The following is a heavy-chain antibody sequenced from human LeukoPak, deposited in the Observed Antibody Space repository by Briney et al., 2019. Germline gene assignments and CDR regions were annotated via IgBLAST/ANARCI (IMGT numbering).Heavy chain of an antibody. CDR3: ARKHYDSSSYEFDY. J-gene: IGHJ4*02. D-gene: IGHD3-22*01. CDR1: GYTFTSYG. CDR2: SSVYNGKT. V-gene: IGHV1-18*01. Sequence: ASVTVSRKGSGYTFTSYGISWVRQAPAQGLEWMGWSSVYNGKTNYARQPQGRVTMTTDTSTSTAYMELRSLRSDDTAVYYCARKHYDSSSYEFDYWGQGALVTVS.